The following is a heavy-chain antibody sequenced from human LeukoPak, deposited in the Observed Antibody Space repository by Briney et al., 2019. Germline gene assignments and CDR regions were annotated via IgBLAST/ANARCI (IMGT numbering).Heavy chain of an antibody. J-gene: IGHJ4*02. CDR3: ARPYYGSGNDIDY. CDR2: IYPGDSDT. V-gene: IGHV5-51*01. D-gene: IGHD3-10*01. CDR1: GYSFTNYW. Sequence: GESLKISCQSSGYSFTNYWIGWVRQMPGKGLEWMGIIYPGDSDTRYSPSFQGQVTISADKSISTAYLQWSSLKASDTAMYYCARPYYGSGNDIDYWGQGTLVTVSS.